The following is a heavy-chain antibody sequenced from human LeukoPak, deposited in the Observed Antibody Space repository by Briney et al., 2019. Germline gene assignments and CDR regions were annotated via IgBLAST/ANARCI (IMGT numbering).Heavy chain of an antibody. Sequence: SETLSLTCAVSGGSISSGGYSWSWIRQPPGKGLEWIGYIYHSGSTYYNPSLKSRVTISVDTSKNQFSLKLSSVTAADTAVYYCARGRYDFWSGYYTPYYYYGMDVWGQGTTVTVSS. CDR2: IYHSGST. CDR3: ARGRYDFWSGYYTPYYYYGMDV. CDR1: GGSISSGGYS. J-gene: IGHJ6*02. D-gene: IGHD3-3*01. V-gene: IGHV4-30-2*01.